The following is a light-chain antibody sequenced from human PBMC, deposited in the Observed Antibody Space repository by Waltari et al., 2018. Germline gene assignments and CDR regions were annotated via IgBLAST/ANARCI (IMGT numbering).Light chain of an antibody. CDR3: QQYGSSRWT. V-gene: IGKV3-20*01. CDR2: ATS. J-gene: IGKJ1*01. CDR1: QSVSYNF. Sequence: VLTQSPGNLSLSPGERATLSCRASQSVSYNFLAWYQQKLGQAPRLLIYATSSRAAGVPDRFIGSGSGTDFNLTISRLAPEDFALYYCQQYGSSRWTFGQGTRVEIK.